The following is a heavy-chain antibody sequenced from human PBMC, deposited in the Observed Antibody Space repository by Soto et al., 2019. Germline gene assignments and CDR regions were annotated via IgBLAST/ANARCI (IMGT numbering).Heavy chain of an antibody. D-gene: IGHD3-3*01. V-gene: IGHV3-30-3*01. Sequence: GGSLRLSCAASGFTFSSYAMHWVRQAPGKGLEWVAVISYDGSNKYYADSVKGRFTISRDNSKNTLYLQMNSLRAEDTAVYYCARHGKGEDFWSGLFPTYYYYGMDVWGQGTTVTVSS. CDR1: GFTFSSYA. CDR2: ISYDGSNK. CDR3: ARHGKGEDFWSGLFPTYYYYGMDV. J-gene: IGHJ6*02.